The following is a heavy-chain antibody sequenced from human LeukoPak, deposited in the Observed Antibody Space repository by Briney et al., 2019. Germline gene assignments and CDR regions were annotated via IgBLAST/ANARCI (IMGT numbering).Heavy chain of an antibody. Sequence: PGGSLRLSCAASGFTFSSYGTHWVRQAPGKGLEWVAVISYDGSNKYYADSVKGRFTISRDNSKNTLYLQMNSLRAGDTAVYYCAKEGEWELLGGYFDYWGQGTLVTVSS. J-gene: IGHJ4*02. CDR3: AKEGEWELLGGYFDY. D-gene: IGHD1-26*01. V-gene: IGHV3-30*18. CDR2: ISYDGSNK. CDR1: GFTFSSYG.